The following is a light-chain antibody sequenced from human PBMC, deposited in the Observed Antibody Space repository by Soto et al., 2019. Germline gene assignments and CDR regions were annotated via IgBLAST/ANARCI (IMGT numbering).Light chain of an antibody. J-gene: IGKJ4*01. V-gene: IGKV1-27*01. CDR3: QKFTSAPFT. CDR1: QGISNH. Sequence: DIQMTQSPSSMSASVGDRVTITCRASQGISNHLAWYQQKPGKLPKLLIYAASILQSGVPSRFSGSGSGTDFTLTISSLQHEDVAIYYCQKFTSAPFTFGGGTKVAI. CDR2: AAS.